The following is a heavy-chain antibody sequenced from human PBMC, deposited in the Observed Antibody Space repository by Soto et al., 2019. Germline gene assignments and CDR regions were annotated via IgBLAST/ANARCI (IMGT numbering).Heavy chain of an antibody. CDR2: IKYDGSEK. V-gene: IGHV3-7*01. J-gene: IGHJ4*02. D-gene: IGHD4-17*01. CDR1: GFAFNKYW. CDR3: VSNGDYRFDY. Sequence: EVQLVESGGGLVQRGGSLRLSCAASGFAFNKYWMSWVRQAPGKGLEWVANIKYDGSEKYYVDSVKGRFTISRDNAKNSLHLQRNSRRAEDRVVYYCVSNGDYRFDYGGRGPLVTVSS.